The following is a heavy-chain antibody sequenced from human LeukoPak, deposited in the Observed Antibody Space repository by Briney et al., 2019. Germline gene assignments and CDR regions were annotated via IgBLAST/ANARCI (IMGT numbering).Heavy chain of an antibody. CDR1: GFTFSSYG. CDR3: AKDPDEAVAGTPFDY. CDR2: IRYDGSNK. Sequence: SGGSLRLSCAASGFTFSSYGMHWVRQAPGKGLEWVAFIRYDGSNKYYADSVKGRFTISRDNSKNTLYLQMNSLRAEDTAVYYCAKDPDEAVAGTPFDYWGQGTLVTASS. J-gene: IGHJ4*02. V-gene: IGHV3-30*02. D-gene: IGHD6-19*01.